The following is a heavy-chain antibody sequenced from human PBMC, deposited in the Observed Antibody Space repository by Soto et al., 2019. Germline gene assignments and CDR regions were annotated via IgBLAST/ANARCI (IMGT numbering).Heavy chain of an antibody. CDR2: ISSSSSTI. J-gene: IGHJ6*03. CDR3: ARGYRLRITMVRGVRGYYYMDV. V-gene: IGHV3-48*01. CDR1: GFTFSSYS. D-gene: IGHD3-10*01. Sequence: VGSLRLSCAASGFTFSSYSMNWVRQAPGKGLEWVSYISSSSSTIYYADSVKGRFTISRDNAKNSLYLQMNSLRAEDTAVYYCARGYRLRITMVRGVRGYYYMDVWGKGTTVTVSS.